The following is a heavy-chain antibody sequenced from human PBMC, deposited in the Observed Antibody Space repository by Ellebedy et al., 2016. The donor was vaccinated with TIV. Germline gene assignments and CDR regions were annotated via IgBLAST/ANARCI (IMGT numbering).Heavy chain of an antibody. J-gene: IGHJ4*02. CDR1: GYSFSIFG. D-gene: IGHD2-8*01. CDR2: ISIYNGNT. V-gene: IGHV1-18*04. CDR3: ARDLRGSLKGGY. Sequence: AASVKVSCKASGYSFSIFGFSWGRQAPGQRLEWMGWISIYNGNTKYSQTFQDRVNMTTDTSTTTAYMELRSLRSADTAVYDCARDLRGSLKGGYWGQGTLVTVSS.